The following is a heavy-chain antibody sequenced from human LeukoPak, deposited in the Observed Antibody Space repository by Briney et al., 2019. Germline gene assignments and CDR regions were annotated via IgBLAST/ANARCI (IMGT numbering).Heavy chain of an antibody. CDR1: GYTFTGYY. J-gene: IGHJ4*02. V-gene: IGHV1-2*02. CDR2: INPNSGGT. D-gene: IGHD3-22*01. CDR3: AGDTVYDSSGYYWNYFDY. Sequence: ASVKVSCKASGYTFTGYYMHWVRQAPRQGLEWMGWINPNSGGTNYAQKFQGRVTMTRDTSISTAYMELSRLRSDDTAVYYCAGDTVYDSSGYYWNYFDYWGQGTLVTVSS.